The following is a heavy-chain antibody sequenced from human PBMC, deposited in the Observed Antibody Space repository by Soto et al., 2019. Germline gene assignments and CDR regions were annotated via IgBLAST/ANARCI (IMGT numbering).Heavy chain of an antibody. Sequence: QVQLVESGGGVVQPGRSLRLSCAASGFTFSRYGFHWVRQAPGKGLEWVAVIVSDGGNKYHADSVEGRFTISRDNSKDTLYLQMNSLRAEDTAVYYCARDDAFENEKGFDLWGQGTMVTVSS. CDR1: GFTFSRYG. J-gene: IGHJ3*01. CDR2: IVSDGGNK. V-gene: IGHV3-33*01. D-gene: IGHD1-1*01. CDR3: ARDDAFENEKGFDL.